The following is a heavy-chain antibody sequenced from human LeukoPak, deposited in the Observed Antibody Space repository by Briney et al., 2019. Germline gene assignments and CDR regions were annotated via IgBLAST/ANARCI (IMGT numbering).Heavy chain of an antibody. V-gene: IGHV3-23*01. CDR3: AKVEPLWFSGYVILGRRFDY. D-gene: IGHD5-12*01. J-gene: IGHJ4*02. CDR1: GFTFSDYY. Sequence: GGSLRLSCAASGFTFSDYYMSWIRQAPGKGLEWVSAISGSGGSAYYADSVKGRFTISRDNSKNTLYLQMNSLRAEDTAVYYCAKVEPLWFSGYVILGRRFDYWGQGTLVTVSS. CDR2: ISGSGGSA.